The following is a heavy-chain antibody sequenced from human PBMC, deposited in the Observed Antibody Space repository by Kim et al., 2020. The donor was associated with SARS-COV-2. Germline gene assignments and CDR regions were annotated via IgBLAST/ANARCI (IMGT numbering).Heavy chain of an antibody. CDR2: ISGSGYDT. Sequence: GGSLRLSCAASGFTFSDYAMSWVRQAPGRGLEWVSSISGSGYDTYYADSVKGRFSISRDNSKNTLDLQMNSLRDEDTAVYYCAKASYFYDSSAHEQIDFWGQGTLVTVSS. J-gene: IGHJ4*02. D-gene: IGHD3-22*01. CDR1: GFTFSDYA. V-gene: IGHV3-23*01. CDR3: AKASYFYDSSAHEQIDF.